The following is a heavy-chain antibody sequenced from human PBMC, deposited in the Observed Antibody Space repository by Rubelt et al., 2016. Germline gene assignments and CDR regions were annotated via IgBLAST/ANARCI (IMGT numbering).Heavy chain of an antibody. D-gene: IGHD1-7*01. Sequence: NYAMNWVRQAPGKGLEWVSALSGSGGDTFHADSVKGRFTISRDNSKNTLYLQMTSLRADDTALYYCVRALGTTVRFGFNPWGQGTLVTVSS. CDR1: NYA. J-gene: IGHJ5*02. CDR3: VRALGTTVRFGFNP. CDR2: LSGSGGDT. V-gene: IGHV3-23*01.